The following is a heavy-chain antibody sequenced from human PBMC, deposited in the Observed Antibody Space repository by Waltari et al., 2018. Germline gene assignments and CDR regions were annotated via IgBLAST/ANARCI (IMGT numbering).Heavy chain of an antibody. CDR3: AKGPITMIVVVWFDY. Sequence: QVQLQESGPGLVKPSETLSITCTVSGGSLSSYYWRWIRQPPGKGLEWIGYIYYSGSTNYNPSLKSRVTISVDTSKNQFSLKLSSVTAADTAVYYCAKGPITMIVVVWFDYWGQGTLVTVSS. D-gene: IGHD3-22*01. J-gene: IGHJ4*02. CDR2: IYYSGST. CDR1: GGSLSSYY. V-gene: IGHV4-59*01.